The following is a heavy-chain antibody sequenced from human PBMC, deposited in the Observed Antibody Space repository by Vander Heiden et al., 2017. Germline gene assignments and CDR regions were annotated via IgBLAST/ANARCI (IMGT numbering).Heavy chain of an antibody. J-gene: IGHJ4*02. CDR2: IYWDDDK. Sequence: QTTLKESGPTLVKPTHTFTLTCTFSAFPLRTSAVGVGWIRQPPGKALGWLALIYWDDDKRYSPSLKSRLTITKDTSKNHVVLTMTNMDPVDTATYYCAHRLAGVLSFDYWGQGTLVTVSS. V-gene: IGHV2-5*02. D-gene: IGHD6-6*01. CDR3: AHRLAGVLSFDY. CDR1: AFPLRTSAVG.